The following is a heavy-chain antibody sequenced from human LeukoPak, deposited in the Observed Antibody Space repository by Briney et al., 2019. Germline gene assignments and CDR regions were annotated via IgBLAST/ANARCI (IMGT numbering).Heavy chain of an antibody. J-gene: IGHJ4*02. D-gene: IGHD3-3*01. Sequence: SVKVSCKASGGTFSSYAISWVRQAPGQGLEWMGRIIPIFGTANYAQKFQGRVTITTDESTSTAYMELSSLRSEDTAVYYCARDPTSGSEYFDYWGQGTLVTVSS. CDR1: GGTFSSYA. V-gene: IGHV1-69*05. CDR3: ARDPTSGSEYFDY. CDR2: IIPIFGTA.